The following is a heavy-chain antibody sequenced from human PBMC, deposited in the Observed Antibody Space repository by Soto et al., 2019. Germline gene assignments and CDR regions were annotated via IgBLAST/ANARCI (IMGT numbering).Heavy chain of an antibody. CDR2: ISGSGDNT. D-gene: IGHD2-8*01. Sequence: EVQLLESGGGLVQPGGSLRLSCAASGFIFSTYAMSWVRQAPGKGLEWVAVISGSGDNTYYTDSVQGRFTISRDNAKKMLYLQMNSLRAEDTAVYYCAKDWGYCTNDGCYEYFQDWGQGTLVTVSS. J-gene: IGHJ1*01. V-gene: IGHV3-23*01. CDR3: AKDWGYCTNDGCYEYFQD. CDR1: GFIFSTYA.